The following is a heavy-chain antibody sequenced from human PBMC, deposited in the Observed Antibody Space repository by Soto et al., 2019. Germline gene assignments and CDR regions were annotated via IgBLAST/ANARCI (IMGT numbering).Heavy chain of an antibody. Sequence: GGSLRLSCAASGFTVSSNYMSWVRQAPGKGLEWVSVIYSGGSTYYADSVKDRFTISRDNSKNTLYLQMNSLRAEDTAVYYCARGGYSSSGGDYYYYMDVWGKGTTVTVSS. CDR3: ARGGYSSSGGDYYYYMDV. V-gene: IGHV3-66*01. CDR2: IYSGGST. D-gene: IGHD6-13*01. J-gene: IGHJ6*03. CDR1: GFTVSSNY.